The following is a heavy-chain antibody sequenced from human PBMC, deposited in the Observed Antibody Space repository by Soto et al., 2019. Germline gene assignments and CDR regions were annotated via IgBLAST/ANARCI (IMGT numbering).Heavy chain of an antibody. J-gene: IGHJ4*02. D-gene: IGHD5-12*01. CDR1: GGSFSGDY. Sequence: PSETLSLTCAVYGGSFSGDYWSWIRQPPEKGLEWIGEINGRGSTKYNPSLKSRVSMSVDPSKNQFSLKLTSVTAADTAVYYCARQGDSSMAIFDYWGQGGLVTVSS. V-gene: IGHV4-34*01. CDR2: INGRGST. CDR3: ARQGDSSMAIFDY.